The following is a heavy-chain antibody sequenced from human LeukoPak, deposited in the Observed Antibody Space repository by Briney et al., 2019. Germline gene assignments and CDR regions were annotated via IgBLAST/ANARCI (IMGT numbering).Heavy chain of an antibody. CDR2: FSYSGST. D-gene: IGHD1-1*01. Sequence: SETLSLTCTVSGGSISSYYWSWIRQPPGKGLEWIGYFSYSGSTNYNPSLKSRVTISIDTSKNQFPLKVSSVTAADTAVYYCARVRLEYYFDYWGQGTLVTVSS. CDR3: ARVRLEYYFDY. V-gene: IGHV4-59*01. J-gene: IGHJ4*02. CDR1: GGSISSYY.